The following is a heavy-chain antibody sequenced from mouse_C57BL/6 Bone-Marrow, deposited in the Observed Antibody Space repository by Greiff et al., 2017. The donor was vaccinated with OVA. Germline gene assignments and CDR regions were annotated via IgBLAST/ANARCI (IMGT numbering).Heavy chain of an antibody. V-gene: IGHV5-12*01. J-gene: IGHJ4*01. CDR3: ARQYAMDY. CDR2: ISNGGGST. CDR1: GFTFSDYY. Sequence: LQQSGGGLVQPGGSLKLSCAASGFTFSDYYMYWVRQTPEKRLEWVAYISNGGGSTYYPDTVKGRFTISRDNAKNTLYLQMSRLKSEDTAMYYCARQYAMDYWGQGTSVTVSS.